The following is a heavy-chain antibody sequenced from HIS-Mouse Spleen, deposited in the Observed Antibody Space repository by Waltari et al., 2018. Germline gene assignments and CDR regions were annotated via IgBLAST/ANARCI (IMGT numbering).Heavy chain of an antibody. V-gene: IGHV3-30*18. CDR2: ISYDGSNK. CDR3: AKDKHHAFDY. J-gene: IGHJ4*02. Sequence: QVQLVESGGGVVQPGRSLRLSVAASGSTFSSYGMHWVRQAPGKGLEWVAVISYDGSNKYYADSVKGRFTISRDNSKNTLYLQMNSLRAEDTAVYYCAKDKHHAFDYWGQGTLVTVSS. CDR1: GSTFSSYG.